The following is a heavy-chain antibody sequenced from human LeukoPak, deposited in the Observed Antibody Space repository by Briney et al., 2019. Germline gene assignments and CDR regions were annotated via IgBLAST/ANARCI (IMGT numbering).Heavy chain of an antibody. CDR3: ARVTRAYNYGSDF. Sequence: SETLSLTCTVSGGSISSYYWSWIRQPPGKGLEWIGYIYYSGSTNYNPSLMSRVTILVDTSKNQFSLKLSSVTAADTALYHCARVTRAYNYGSDFWGQGTLVTVSS. V-gene: IGHV4-59*01. J-gene: IGHJ4*02. CDR2: IYYSGST. CDR1: GGSISSYY. D-gene: IGHD5-18*01.